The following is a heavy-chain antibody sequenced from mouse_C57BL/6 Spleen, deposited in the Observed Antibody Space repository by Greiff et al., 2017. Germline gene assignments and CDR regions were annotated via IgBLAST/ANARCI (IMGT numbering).Heavy chain of an antibody. Sequence: QVQLQQSGAELVRPGASVTLSCKASGYTFTDYEMHWVKQTPVHGLEWIGAIDPETGGTAYNQKFKGKAILTADKSSSTAYMELRSLTSEDSAVYYCTRRGSYGFDYWGQGTTLTVSS. D-gene: IGHD1-1*02. V-gene: IGHV1-15*01. CDR2: IDPETGGT. CDR1: GYTFTDYE. J-gene: IGHJ2*01. CDR3: TRRGSYGFDY.